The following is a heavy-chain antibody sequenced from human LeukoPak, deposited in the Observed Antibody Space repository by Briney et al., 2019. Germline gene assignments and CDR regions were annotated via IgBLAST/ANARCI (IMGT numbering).Heavy chain of an antibody. Sequence: PGGSLRLSCAASGFTFSSYAMSWVRQAPGKGLEWVSGISGSGGSTYYADSIKGRFTISRDNSKNTLYLQMNSLRAEDTGVYYCAKVLKRYCSGGSCYPLSYYGMDVWGQGTTVTVSS. CDR2: ISGSGGST. J-gene: IGHJ6*02. CDR3: AKVLKRYCSGGSCYPLSYYGMDV. CDR1: GFTFSSYA. V-gene: IGHV3-23*01. D-gene: IGHD2-15*01.